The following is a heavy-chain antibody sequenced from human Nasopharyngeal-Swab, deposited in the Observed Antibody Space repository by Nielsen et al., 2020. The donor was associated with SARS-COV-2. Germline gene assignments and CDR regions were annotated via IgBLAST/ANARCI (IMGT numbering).Heavy chain of an antibody. D-gene: IGHD4-17*01. CDR1: GGSISGYY. CDR3: ARDLLYGDFYYYYGMDV. Sequence: SETLSLTCTVSGGSISGYYWSWIRQPPGKGLKWIGYIYYSGSTNYNPSLKSRVTISVDTSKNQFSLKLSSVTAADTAVYYCARDLLYGDFYYYYGMDVWGQGTTVTVSS. V-gene: IGHV4-59*01. CDR2: IYYSGST. J-gene: IGHJ6*02.